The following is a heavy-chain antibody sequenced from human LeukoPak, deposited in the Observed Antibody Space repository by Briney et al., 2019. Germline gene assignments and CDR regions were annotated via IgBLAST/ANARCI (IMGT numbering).Heavy chain of an antibody. V-gene: IGHV3-21*01. D-gene: IGHD3-3*01. Sequence: GGSLRLSCAASGFTFSTYSMNWVRQAPGKGLEWVSSIGSSSSYIYYADSVKGRFTISRDNAKNSLYLQMNSLRAEDTAVYYCAKWDSSGFWSGYTYYFDYWGQGTPVTVSS. CDR1: GFTFSTYS. CDR3: AKWDSSGFWSGYTYYFDY. CDR2: IGSSSSYI. J-gene: IGHJ4*02.